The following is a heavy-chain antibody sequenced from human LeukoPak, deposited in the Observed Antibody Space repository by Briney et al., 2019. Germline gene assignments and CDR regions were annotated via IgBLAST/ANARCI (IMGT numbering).Heavy chain of an antibody. Sequence: GGSLRLSCAASGFTVSSNYTSWVRQAPGKGLEWASVIYSGGSTYYADSVKGRFTISRDNSKNTLYLQMNSLRAEDTAVYYCAKDQSGYPDAFDIWGQGTMVTVSS. CDR3: AKDQSGYPDAFDI. D-gene: IGHD6-25*01. CDR1: GFTVSSNY. J-gene: IGHJ3*02. CDR2: IYSGGST. V-gene: IGHV3-53*01.